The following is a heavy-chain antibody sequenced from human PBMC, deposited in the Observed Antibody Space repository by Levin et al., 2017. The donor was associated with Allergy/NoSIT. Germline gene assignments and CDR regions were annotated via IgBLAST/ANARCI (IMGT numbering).Heavy chain of an antibody. CDR2: IIPILGIA. V-gene: IGHV1-69*04. J-gene: IGHJ5*02. CDR1: GGTFSSYT. CDR3: ARDPDPIFGVDTNWFDP. Sequence: SVKVSCKASGGTFSSYTISWVRQAPGQGLEWMGRIIPILGIANYAQKFQGRVTITADKSTSTAYMELSSLRSEDTAVYYCARDPDPIFGVDTNWFDPWGQGTLVTVSS. D-gene: IGHD3-3*01.